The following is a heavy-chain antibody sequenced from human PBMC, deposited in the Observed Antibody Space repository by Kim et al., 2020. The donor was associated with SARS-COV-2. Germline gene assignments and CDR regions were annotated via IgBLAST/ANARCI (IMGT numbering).Heavy chain of an antibody. D-gene: IGHD2-15*01. CDR3: ARGTPSIGYCSGGSCYPYFDY. J-gene: IGHJ4*02. V-gene: IGHV3-53*04. CDR1: GFTVSSNY. CDR2: IYGGGST. Sequence: GGSLRLSCAASGFTVSSNYMSWVRQAPGKGLEWVSVIYGGGSTYYADSVKGRFTISRHNSKNTLYLQMNSLRAEDTAVYYCARGTPSIGYCSGGSCYPYFDYWGQGTLVTVSS.